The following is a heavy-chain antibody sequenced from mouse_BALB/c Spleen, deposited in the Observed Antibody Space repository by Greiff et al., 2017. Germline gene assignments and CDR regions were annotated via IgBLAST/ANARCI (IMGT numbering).Heavy chain of an antibody. J-gene: IGHJ3*01. CDR3: ARSGDGYYVFFAY. CDR2: ILPGSGST. V-gene: IGHV1-9*01. CDR1: GYTFSSYW. D-gene: IGHD2-3*01. Sequence: VQLQQSGAELMKPGASVKISCKATGYTFSSYWIEWVKQRPGHGLEWIGEILPGSGSTNYNEKFKGKATFTADTSSNTAYMQLSSLTSEDSAVYYCARSGDGYYVFFAYWGQGTLVTVSA.